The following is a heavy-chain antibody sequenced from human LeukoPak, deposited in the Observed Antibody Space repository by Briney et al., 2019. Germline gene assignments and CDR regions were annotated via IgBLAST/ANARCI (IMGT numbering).Heavy chain of an antibody. CDR3: AGPRPTTGDAFDI. Sequence: GGSLRLSCAASGFTFSSYWMSWVRQAPGKGLEWVANISQDGSEKYYVDSVKGRFTISRDNAKNSLYLQMNSLRAEDTAVYYCAGPRPTTGDAFDIWGQGTMVTVSS. J-gene: IGHJ3*02. V-gene: IGHV3-7*01. CDR1: GFTFSSYW. D-gene: IGHD1-14*01. CDR2: ISQDGSEK.